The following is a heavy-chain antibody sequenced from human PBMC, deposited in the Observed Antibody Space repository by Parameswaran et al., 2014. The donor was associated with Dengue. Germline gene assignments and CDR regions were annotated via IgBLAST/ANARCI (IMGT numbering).Heavy chain of an antibody. CDR1: GLTFSNTW. J-gene: IGHJ3*02. CDR3: ARWSFGGLDAFDI. D-gene: IGHD2-15*01. CDR2: INGDGSSS. V-gene: IGHV3-74*01. Sequence: GGSLRLSCAASGLTFSNTWMHWVRQGPGKGPLWVARINGDGSSSSFAESVKGRFTISRDNAKNTVYLQMNSLRVEDTAVYFCARWSFGGLDAFDIWGQGTVVTVSS.